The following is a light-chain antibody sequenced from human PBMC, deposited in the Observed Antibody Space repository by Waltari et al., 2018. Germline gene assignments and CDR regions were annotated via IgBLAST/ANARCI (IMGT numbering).Light chain of an antibody. CDR3: CSFAGSPPYV. V-gene: IGLV2-11*01. Sequence: QSALTQPRSVSGSPGQSVTISCPGTSSDVVGYYYVSWYQQHPGKAPKLMIYDVNKRPSGVPDRLSGSKSGNTAFLTISGLQGEDEADYYCCSFAGSPPYVFGTGTKVTVL. CDR1: SSDVVGYYY. J-gene: IGLJ1*01. CDR2: DVN.